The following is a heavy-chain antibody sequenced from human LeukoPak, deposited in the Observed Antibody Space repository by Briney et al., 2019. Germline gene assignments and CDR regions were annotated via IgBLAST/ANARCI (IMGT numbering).Heavy chain of an antibody. J-gene: IGHJ4*02. CDR2: INHSGST. D-gene: IGHD6-13*01. CDR1: GGSFSGNY. CDR3: ARAPAATGTIDY. V-gene: IGHV4-34*01. Sequence: PSETLSLTCAVYGGSFSGNYWTWIRQPPGKGLEWIGEINHSGSTNYNTSLKSRVTISIDTSKNRFSLNLISMTAADTAVYYCARAPAATGTIDYWGQGTLVTVSS.